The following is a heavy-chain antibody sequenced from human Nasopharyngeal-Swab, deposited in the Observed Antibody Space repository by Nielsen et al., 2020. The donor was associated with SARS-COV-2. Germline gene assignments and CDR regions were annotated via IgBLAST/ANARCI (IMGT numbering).Heavy chain of an antibody. D-gene: IGHD2-21*01. CDR2: TSYDGSTK. V-gene: IGHV3-30-3*01. Sequence: GGSLRLSCEASGFSLSKCAIHWVRQAPGKGLEWVAVTSYDGSTKDYADSVKGRFIISRDNSKNTLYLEMNSLRTEDTAVYYCTTLSNTIVGPRPFDYWGQGTLVTVSS. CDR1: GFSLSKCA. CDR3: TTLSNTIVGPRPFDY. J-gene: IGHJ4*02.